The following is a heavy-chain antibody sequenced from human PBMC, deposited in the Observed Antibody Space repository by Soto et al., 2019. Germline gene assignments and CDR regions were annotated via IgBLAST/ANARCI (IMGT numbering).Heavy chain of an antibody. V-gene: IGHV3-74*01. CDR3: TIAGGNSSDNCYDL. Sequence: GGSLRLSCVASGFTFTNYWMHWFRQAPGKGLVWVSYINSDGTNTNYAESVKGRFTISRDNAKNTLYLQMNSLRVEDTALYYCTIAGGNSSDNCYDLCLQGPLGTVST. D-gene: IGHD5-18*01. CDR1: GFTFTNYW. CDR2: INSDGTNT. J-gene: IGHJ5*02.